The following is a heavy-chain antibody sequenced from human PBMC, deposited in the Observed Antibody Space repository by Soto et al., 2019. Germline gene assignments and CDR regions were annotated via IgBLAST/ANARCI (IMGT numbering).Heavy chain of an antibody. CDR1: GFPFSIYS. CDR2: ITSDTNTI. CDR3: ARSVEGHFDY. J-gene: IGHJ4*02. V-gene: IGHV3-48*02. Sequence: EVPLVESGGGLVQPGGSLRRTCVASGFPFSIYSMNWVRQAPGKGLEWSSYITSDTNTIKYADSVKGRFTISRDNAKNLVYMQMNSLRDEDTAVYFCARSVEGHFDYWGQGTVVTVSS. D-gene: IGHD6-19*01.